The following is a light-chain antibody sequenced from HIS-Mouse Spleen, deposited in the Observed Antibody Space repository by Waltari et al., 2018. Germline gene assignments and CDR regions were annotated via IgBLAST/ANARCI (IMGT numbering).Light chain of an antibody. CDR3: QQYNNWPWT. J-gene: IGKJ1*01. Sequence: EIVITQSPATLSVSPGERATLSCRASQSVSSNLAWYQQKPGQAPRLLIYGASTRATGIPARFSGSGSGTEFTLTISSMQSEDFAVYYCQQYNNWPWTFGQRTKVEIK. V-gene: IGKV3-15*01. CDR2: GAS. CDR1: QSVSSN.